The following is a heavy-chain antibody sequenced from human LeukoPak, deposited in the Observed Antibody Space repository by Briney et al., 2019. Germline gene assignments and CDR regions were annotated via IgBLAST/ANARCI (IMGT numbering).Heavy chain of an antibody. CDR2: IYYSGST. Sequence: SETLSLTCTVSGGSISSNSYYWGWIRQPPGKGLEWLGNIYYSGSTYYNTSLKRRVTTLVDTSKNQFSLRLNAVTAADTAVYYCARGTREADPGILGYSDYYYGMDVWGQGTTVTVSS. D-gene: IGHD2-15*01. J-gene: IGHJ6*02. V-gene: IGHV4-39*07. CDR3: ARGTREADPGILGYSDYYYGMDV. CDR1: GGSISSNSYY.